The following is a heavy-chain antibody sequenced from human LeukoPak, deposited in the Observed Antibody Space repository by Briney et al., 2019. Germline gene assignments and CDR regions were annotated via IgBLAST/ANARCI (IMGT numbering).Heavy chain of an antibody. CDR3: ARDRAYDGGYYMDV. Sequence: GGSLRLSCAASGFTFSSYGMHWVRQAPGKGLEWVAVISYDGSNKYYADSVKGRFTISRDNSKNTLYLQMNSLRAEDTAVYYCARDRAYDGGYYMDVWGKGTTVTVSS. J-gene: IGHJ6*03. V-gene: IGHV3-30*03. CDR1: GFTFSSYG. CDR2: ISYDGSNK. D-gene: IGHD4-23*01.